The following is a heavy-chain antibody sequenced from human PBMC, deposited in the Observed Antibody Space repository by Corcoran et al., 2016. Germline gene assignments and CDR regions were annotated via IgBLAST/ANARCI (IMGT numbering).Heavy chain of an antibody. CDR2: INPSGGST. V-gene: IGHV1-46*01. CDR3: ARERGDYYDSSGYYYGFNY. D-gene: IGHD3-22*01. Sequence: QVQLVQSGAEVKKPGASVKVSCKASGYTFTSYYMHWVRQAPGQGLEWMGIINPSGGSTSYAQKFQGRVTMTRDTSTSTVYMELSSLRSEDTAVYYCARERGDYYDSSGYYYGFNYWGQGTLVTVSS. J-gene: IGHJ4*02. CDR1: GYTFTSYY.